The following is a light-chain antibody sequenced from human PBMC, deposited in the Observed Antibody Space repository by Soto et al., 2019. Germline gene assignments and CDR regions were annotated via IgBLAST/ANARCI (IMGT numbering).Light chain of an antibody. J-gene: IGKJ2*01. CDR1: QSGLYSSNNKNY. CDR2: WAS. CDR3: QQYYSTPVT. Sequence: DIVMTQSPDSLAVSLGERATINCKSSQSGLYSSNNKNYLAWYQQKPGQPPKLLIYWASTRESGVPDRFSGSGSGTEFTITISSLQAEDVAVYYCQQYYSTPVTFGQGTKLEIK. V-gene: IGKV4-1*01.